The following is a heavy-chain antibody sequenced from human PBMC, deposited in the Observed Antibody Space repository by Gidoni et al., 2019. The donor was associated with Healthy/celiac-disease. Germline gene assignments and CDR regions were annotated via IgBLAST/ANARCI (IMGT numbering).Heavy chain of an antibody. V-gene: IGHV3-30-3*01. J-gene: IGHJ3*02. CDR2: ISYDGSNK. Sequence: QVQLVESGGGVVQPGRSLRLSCAASGFTFSSYAMHWVRQAPGKGLEWVAVISYDGSNKYYADSVKGRFTISRDNSKNTLYLQMNSLRAEDTAVYYCARDLVYYGSGSYFDAFDIWGQGTMVTVSS. CDR1: GFTFSSYA. D-gene: IGHD3-10*01. CDR3: ARDLVYYGSGSYFDAFDI.